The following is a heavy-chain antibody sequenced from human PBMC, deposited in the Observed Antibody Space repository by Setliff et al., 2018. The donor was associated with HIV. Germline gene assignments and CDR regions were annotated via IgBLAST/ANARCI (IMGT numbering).Heavy chain of an antibody. V-gene: IGHV4-59*01. CDR3: ARGPEYGDYVGAYLFDY. CDR1: GGSISTYY. Sequence: SETLSLTCTVSGGSISTYYWSWIRQPPGKGLEWIGYIYYSGSTNYNPSLKSRVTISVDTSKTQFSPKLSSVTAADTAVYYCARGPEYGDYVGAYLFDYWGQGTLVTVSS. J-gene: IGHJ4*02. CDR2: IYYSGST. D-gene: IGHD4-17*01.